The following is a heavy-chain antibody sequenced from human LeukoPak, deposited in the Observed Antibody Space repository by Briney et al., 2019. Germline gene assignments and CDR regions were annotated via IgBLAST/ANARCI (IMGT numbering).Heavy chain of an antibody. CDR2: IWYDGSNK. V-gene: IGHV3-33*01. CDR3: AREMATMVRGVIKPFDY. Sequence: GSLRLSCAASGFTFSSYGMHWVRQAPGKGLEWVAVIWYDGSNKYYADSVKGRFTISRDNSKNTLYLQMNSLRAEDTAVYYCAREMATMVRGVIKPFDYWGQGTLVTVSS. D-gene: IGHD3-10*01. CDR1: GFTFSSYG. J-gene: IGHJ4*02.